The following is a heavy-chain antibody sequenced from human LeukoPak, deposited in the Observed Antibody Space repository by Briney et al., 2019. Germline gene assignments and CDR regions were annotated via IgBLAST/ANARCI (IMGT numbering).Heavy chain of an antibody. CDR2: IWYDGSNK. Sequence: SLRLSCTASGFTFSMYAMHWVRQAPGKGLEWVTVIWYDGSNKYYADSVKGRFTISRDNSKNTLYLQMNSLRVEDTAVYYCVSRDGYSYGLDYWGQGTPATVSS. J-gene: IGHJ4*02. V-gene: IGHV3-33*08. D-gene: IGHD5-18*01. CDR1: GFTFSMYA. CDR3: VSRDGYSYGLDY.